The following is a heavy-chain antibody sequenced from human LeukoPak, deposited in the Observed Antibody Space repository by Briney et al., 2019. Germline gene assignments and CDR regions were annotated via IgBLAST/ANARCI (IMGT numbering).Heavy chain of an antibody. D-gene: IGHD3-3*01. V-gene: IGHV4-4*07. CDR3: AREGFLEWIQYFDY. CDR2: IYTSGST. Sequence: SETLSLTCTVSGGSISSYYWSWIRQPAGKGLEWIGRIYTSGSTNYNPSLKSRVTISVDTSKNQFSLKLSSVTAADTAVYYCAREGFLEWIQYFDYWGQGTLVTVSS. CDR1: GGSISSYY. J-gene: IGHJ4*02.